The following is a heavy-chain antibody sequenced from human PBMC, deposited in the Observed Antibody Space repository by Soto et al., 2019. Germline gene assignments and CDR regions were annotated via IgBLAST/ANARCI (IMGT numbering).Heavy chain of an antibody. CDR2: IHHSGAT. V-gene: IGHV4-4*02. J-gene: IGHJ3*02. CDR1: GASISTDDW. CDR3: ARGYAFDI. Sequence: PSETLSLTCAVSGASISTDDWWSWVRQPPGKGLEWIGEIHHSGATNYNTSLKTRVTTSVDKSKNQFSLNLISVTAADTAMYYCARGYAFDIWGQGTIVTVSS.